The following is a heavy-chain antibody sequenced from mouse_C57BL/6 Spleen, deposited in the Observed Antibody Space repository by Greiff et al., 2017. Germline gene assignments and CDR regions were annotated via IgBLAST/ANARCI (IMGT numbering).Heavy chain of an antibody. CDR2: IDPSDSHT. CDR3: ARERLITTVVAKYFDV. Sequence: QVQLQQPGAELVKPGASVKLSCKASGYTFTSYWMQWVKQRPGQGLEWIGEIDPSDSHTNYNQKFKGKATLTVDTSSSTAYMQLSSLTSEDSAVYYCARERLITTVVAKYFDVWGTGTTVTVSS. V-gene: IGHV1-50*01. J-gene: IGHJ1*03. CDR1: GYTFTSYW. D-gene: IGHD1-1*01.